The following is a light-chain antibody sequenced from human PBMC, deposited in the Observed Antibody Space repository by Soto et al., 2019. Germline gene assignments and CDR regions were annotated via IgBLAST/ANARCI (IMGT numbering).Light chain of an antibody. CDR1: QKVSSN. CDR3: QQYNNWPYT. Sequence: EIVMTQYPATLSVSPGERATLSCRASQKVSSNLAWYQQKPGKAPRLLIYGASTRATGIPSRFSGSGSGTEFTLNISSLQSEDFAVYYCQQYNNWPYTFGHATKLEIK. V-gene: IGKV3-15*01. CDR2: GAS. J-gene: IGKJ2*01.